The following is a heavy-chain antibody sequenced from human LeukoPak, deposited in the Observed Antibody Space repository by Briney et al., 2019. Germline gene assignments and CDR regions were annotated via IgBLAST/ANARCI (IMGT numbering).Heavy chain of an antibody. CDR2: ISGSCGST. CDR1: GFTFSSYR. J-gene: IGHJ4*02. D-gene: IGHD3-22*01. CDR3: AKAGAYYYDSSGYYFDY. V-gene: IGHV3-23*01. Sequence: SGVSLRLSCAASGFTFSSYRMSCLRQARGKGLEWVTDISGSCGSTYYAVSVKGRFTISRDNSKNTLYLQMNSLRAEDTAVYYCAKAGAYYYDSSGYYFDYWGQGTLVTVSS.